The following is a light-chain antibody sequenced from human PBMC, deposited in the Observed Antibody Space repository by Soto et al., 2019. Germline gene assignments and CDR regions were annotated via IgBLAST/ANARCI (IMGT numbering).Light chain of an antibody. CDR2: GNS. Sequence: QSVLTQPPSVSGAPGQRVTISCTGSSSNIGAGYDVHWYQQLPGTAPKLLIYGNSNRPSGVPDRFSGSKSGTSASLAITGLQAEDEADYYCQSYDSSLSGSVFRTGTKVTVL. CDR3: QSYDSSLSGSV. J-gene: IGLJ1*01. V-gene: IGLV1-40*01. CDR1: SSNIGAGYD.